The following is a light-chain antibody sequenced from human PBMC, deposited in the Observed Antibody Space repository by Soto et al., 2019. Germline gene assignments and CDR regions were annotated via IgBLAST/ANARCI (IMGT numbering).Light chain of an antibody. CDR3: LQYDASPET. CDR1: QSVSSSY. CDR2: GAS. V-gene: IGKV3-20*01. Sequence: IVLTQSPGTLCLSPGERATLSCRASQSVSSSYLAWYQQKPGQAPRLLVYGASSRATGIPDRFSGSGSGTDLTLTITRLEPEDFAVYYCLQYDASPETFGQGTKVEIK. J-gene: IGKJ1*01.